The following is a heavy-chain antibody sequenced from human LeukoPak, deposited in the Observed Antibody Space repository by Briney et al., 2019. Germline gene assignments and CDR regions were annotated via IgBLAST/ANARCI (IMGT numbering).Heavy chain of an antibody. J-gene: IGHJ6*03. Sequence: GGSLRLSCASSGFSFSGYAMSWVRQAPGKGLECIAYISSASGTIYHADSVKGRFTISRDNAKNSLHLQMNSLRAEDTAVYYCARAALYYYMDVWGKGTTVTVSS. CDR2: ISSASGTI. CDR3: ARAALYYYMDV. V-gene: IGHV3-48*04. D-gene: IGHD6-25*01. CDR1: GFSFSGYA.